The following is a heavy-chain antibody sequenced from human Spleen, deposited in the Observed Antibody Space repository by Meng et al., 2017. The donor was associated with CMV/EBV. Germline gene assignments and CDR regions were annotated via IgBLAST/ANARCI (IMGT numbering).Heavy chain of an antibody. CDR2: ISSSSSYI. Sequence: GESLKISCAASGFTFSSYEMNWVRQAPGKGLEWVSSISSSSSYIYYADSVKGRFTISRDNAKNSLYLQMNSLRAEDTAVYYCARMRCSSTSCYCADYWGQGTLVTVSS. CDR3: ARMRCSSTSCYCADY. D-gene: IGHD2-2*01. J-gene: IGHJ4*02. V-gene: IGHV3-21*01. CDR1: GFTFSSYE.